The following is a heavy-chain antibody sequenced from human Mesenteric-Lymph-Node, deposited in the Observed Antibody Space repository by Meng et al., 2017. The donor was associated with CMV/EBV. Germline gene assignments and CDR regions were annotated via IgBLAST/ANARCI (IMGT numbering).Heavy chain of an antibody. Sequence: GQGRLNASHTLSVHCTIAGDSISSNNAAWNWIRQSPSRGLGWLGSTYSRSESYNDYAVSVKSRISVNLDTSKNQLSLHLNVVTPEDTAVYYCAYFGDLPHLWWGQGTLVTVSS. J-gene: IGHJ4*02. D-gene: IGHD3-16*01. V-gene: IGHV6-1*01. CDR2: TYSRSESYN. CDR1: GDSISSNNAA. CDR3: AYFGDLPHLW.